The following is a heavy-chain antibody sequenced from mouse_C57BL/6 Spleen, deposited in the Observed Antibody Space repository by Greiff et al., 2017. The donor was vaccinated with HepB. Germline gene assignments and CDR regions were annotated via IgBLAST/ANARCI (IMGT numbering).Heavy chain of an antibody. J-gene: IGHJ1*03. V-gene: IGHV1-82*01. CDR1: GYAFSSSW. D-gene: IGHD1-1*01. Sequence: QVQLQQSGPELVKPGASVKISCKASGYAFSSSWMNWVKQRPGKGLVWSGRIYPGDGDTNYNGKFKGKATLTAAKSSSTAYMQLSMLKSEDSAVYFCARDTTVVANRGYFDVWGTGTTVIVS. CDR2: IYPGDGDT. CDR3: ARDTTVVANRGYFDV.